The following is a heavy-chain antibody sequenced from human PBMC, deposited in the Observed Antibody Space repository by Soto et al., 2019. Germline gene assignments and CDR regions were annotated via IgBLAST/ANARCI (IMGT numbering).Heavy chain of an antibody. J-gene: IGHJ6*02. CDR1: GDSVSSNSAA. D-gene: IGHD4-17*01. Sequence: SPTLSLTCASSGDSVSSNSAAWNWIRQSPSRGLEWLGRTYYRSKWYNDYAVSVKSRITINPDTSTSTAYMGRRSLRSDDTAVYYCARELMTTVTTDGIPIYYYYGMDVWGQGTTVTVSS. CDR2: TYYRSKWYN. CDR3: ARELMTTVTTDGIPIYYYYGMDV. V-gene: IGHV6-1*01.